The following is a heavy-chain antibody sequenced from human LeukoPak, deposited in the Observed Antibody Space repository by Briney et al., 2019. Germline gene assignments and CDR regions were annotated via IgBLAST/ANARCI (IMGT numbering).Heavy chain of an antibody. CDR2: INPNAGGT. CDR3: ARDRLFGSGPYYFDS. Sequence: SVTVSCKASRYTFTDDYMHWVRQAPGQGLAGVGWINPNAGGTDYAQKFQGRVTMTRDTPINTVYMELNRLKSDDTAMYYCARDRLFGSGPYYFDSWGQGTQVTVSS. D-gene: IGHD3-10*02. CDR1: RYTFTDDY. V-gene: IGHV1-2*02. J-gene: IGHJ4*02.